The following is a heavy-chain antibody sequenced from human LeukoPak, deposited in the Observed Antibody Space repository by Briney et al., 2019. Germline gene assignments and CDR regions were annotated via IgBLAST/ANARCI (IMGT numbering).Heavy chain of an antibody. CDR3: TRGASYTSNYYYYYYMDV. Sequence: GGSLRLSCTASGFTFGDYAMSWVRQAPGKGLEWVGFIRSKAYGGTTEYAASVKGRFTISRDDSKSIAYLQMNSLKTEDTAVYYCTRGASYTSNYYYYYYMDVWGKGTTVTVSS. J-gene: IGHJ6*03. CDR1: GFTFGDYA. CDR2: IRSKAYGGTT. V-gene: IGHV3-49*04. D-gene: IGHD2-2*02.